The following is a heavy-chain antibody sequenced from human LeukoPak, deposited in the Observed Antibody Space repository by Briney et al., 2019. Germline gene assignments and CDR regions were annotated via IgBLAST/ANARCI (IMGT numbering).Heavy chain of an antibody. CDR2: IGSSGGST. J-gene: IGHJ4*02. CDR3: AKVFRDGNNYPFDY. CDR1: GFTFSNYA. Sequence: GGSLRLSCAASGFTFSNYAMNWVRQAPGKGLEWVSTIGSSGGSTYYADSVKGRFTISRDNSKNTLYLQMNSLRAEDTAVYYCAKVFRDGNNYPFDYWGQETLVTVSS. V-gene: IGHV3-23*01. D-gene: IGHD5-24*01.